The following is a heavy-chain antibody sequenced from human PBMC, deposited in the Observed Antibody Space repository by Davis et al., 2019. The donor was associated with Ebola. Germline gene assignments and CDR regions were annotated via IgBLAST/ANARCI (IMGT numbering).Heavy chain of an antibody. J-gene: IGHJ3*02. CDR1: GGSISTYY. V-gene: IGHV4-59*01. D-gene: IGHD2-15*01. CDR3: ARVWQLRAFDM. Sequence: PSETLSLTCTVSGGSISTYYWSWIRQPPGKGLEWIGYINYSGNTNCNTSLKSRVAISLDTSKNQFSLKLSSVTAADTAVYFCARVWQLRAFDMWGQGTMVTVSS. CDR2: INYSGNT.